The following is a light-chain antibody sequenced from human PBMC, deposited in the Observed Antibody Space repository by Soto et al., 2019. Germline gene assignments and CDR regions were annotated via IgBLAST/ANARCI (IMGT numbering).Light chain of an antibody. CDR3: QQYGSSPPWT. V-gene: IGKV3-20*01. CDR2: GAS. J-gene: IGKJ1*01. CDR1: QSVNSN. Sequence: EIVMTQAPATLSVSPGDRATLSCRASQSVNSNVAWYRHKPGQAPRLLIYGASSRATGIPDRFSGSGSGTDFTLTISRLEPEDFAVYYCQQYGSSPPWTFGQGTKVDIK.